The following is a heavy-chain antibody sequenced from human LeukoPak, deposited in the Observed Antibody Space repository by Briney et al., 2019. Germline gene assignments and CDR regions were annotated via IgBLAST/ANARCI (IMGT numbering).Heavy chain of an antibody. J-gene: IGHJ4*02. CDR2: ISWNSGSI. CDR3: AKAALRGYYGSGSYLPFDY. Sequence: GGSLRLSCAASGFTFDDYAMHWVRQAPGKGLEWVSGISWNSGSIGYAGSVKGRFTISRDNAKNSLYLQMNSLRAEDTALYYCAKAALRGYYGSGSYLPFDYWGQGTLVTVSS. V-gene: IGHV3-9*01. D-gene: IGHD3-10*01. CDR1: GFTFDDYA.